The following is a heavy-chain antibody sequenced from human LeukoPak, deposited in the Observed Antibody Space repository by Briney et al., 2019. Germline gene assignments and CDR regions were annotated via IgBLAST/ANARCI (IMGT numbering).Heavy chain of an antibody. D-gene: IGHD6-13*01. CDR3: ARTFSSSWYD. CDR2: MNSDGSST. CDR1: GFTFSSYW. V-gene: IGHV3-74*01. J-gene: IGHJ4*02. Sequence: PGGSLRLSCAASGFTFSSYWTHWVRQAPGKGLVWVSRMNSDGSSTNNADSVKGRFTITRDNAKNTLYLQMNSLRAEDTAVYYCARTFSSSWYDWGQGTLVTVSS.